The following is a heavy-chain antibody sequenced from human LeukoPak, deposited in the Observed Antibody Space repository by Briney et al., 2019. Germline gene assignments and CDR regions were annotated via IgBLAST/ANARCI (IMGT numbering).Heavy chain of an antibody. Sequence: PGGSLRLSCAASGLTFSSYAMSWVRQAPGKGLEWVSGISGSGGSTYYADSVKGRFTISRDNSNNTLYLQMNSLRVEDTAVYYCAKVPLTWLVRDYDYMDVWGKGTTVTVSS. CDR1: GLTFSSYA. D-gene: IGHD2-21*01. J-gene: IGHJ6*03. V-gene: IGHV3-23*01. CDR3: AKVPLTWLVRDYDYMDV. CDR2: ISGSGGST.